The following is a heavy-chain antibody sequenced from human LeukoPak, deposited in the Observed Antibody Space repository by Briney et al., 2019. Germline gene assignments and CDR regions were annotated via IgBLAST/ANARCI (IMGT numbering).Heavy chain of an antibody. J-gene: IGHJ4*02. Sequence: GGSLRLSCAASGFTFSSYAMSRVRQAPGKGLEWVSAISGSGGSTYYADSVKGRFTISRDNSKNTLYLQMNSMRAEDTAVYYCAKDLGYYYDSAFDYWGQGTLVTVSS. V-gene: IGHV3-23*01. CDR2: ISGSGGST. CDR3: AKDLGYYYDSAFDY. D-gene: IGHD3-22*01. CDR1: GFTFSSYA.